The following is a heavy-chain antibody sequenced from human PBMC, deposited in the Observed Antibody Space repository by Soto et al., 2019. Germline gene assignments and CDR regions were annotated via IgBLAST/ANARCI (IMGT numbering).Heavy chain of an antibody. J-gene: IGHJ4*02. D-gene: IGHD3-22*01. CDR2: ISSSSSYI. V-gene: IGHV3-21*01. CDR1: GFTFSSYS. CDR3: ARESYDSSGPSDY. Sequence: GGSLRLSCAASGFTFSSYSMNWVRQAPGRGLGWVSSISSSSSYIYYADSVKGRFTISRDNAKNSLYLQMNSLRAEDTAVYYCARESYDSSGPSDYWGQGTLVTVSS.